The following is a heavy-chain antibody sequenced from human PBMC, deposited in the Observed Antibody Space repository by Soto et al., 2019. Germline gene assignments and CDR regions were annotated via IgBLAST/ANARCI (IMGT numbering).Heavy chain of an antibody. J-gene: IGHJ4*02. CDR2: ISGSGGST. Sequence: GGSLRLSCAASGFTFSSYAMSWVRQAPGKGLEWVSAISGSGGSTYYADSVKGRFTISRDNSKNTLYLQMNSLRAEDTAVYYCAKDSPGYPGLAAAGTGFDYWGQGTLVTVSS. V-gene: IGHV3-23*01. D-gene: IGHD6-13*01. CDR3: AKDSPGYPGLAAAGTGFDY. CDR1: GFTFSSYA.